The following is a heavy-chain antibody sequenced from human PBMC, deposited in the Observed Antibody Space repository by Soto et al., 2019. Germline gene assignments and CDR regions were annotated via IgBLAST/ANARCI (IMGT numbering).Heavy chain of an antibody. J-gene: IGHJ4*02. CDR2: IDPKNGGT. Sequence: QVQLVQSGTVVKKPGASVKVSCQASGYSISAYYIHWVRQAPGQGLEWMGWIDPKNGGTVSAQKFQGRLTMTRDTSISTVYMDLSGLTSDDTALYYCGRDDYGIFPYWGQGSLVTVSS. CDR3: GRDDYGIFPY. CDR1: GYSISAYY. D-gene: IGHD3-10*01. V-gene: IGHV1-2*02.